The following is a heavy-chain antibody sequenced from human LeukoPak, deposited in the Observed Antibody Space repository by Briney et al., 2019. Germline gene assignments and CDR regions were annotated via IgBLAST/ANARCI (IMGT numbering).Heavy chain of an antibody. CDR3: AKGFEYSSSSLRYFDY. Sequence: PGRSLRLSCAASGFTFSSYGMHWVRQAPGKGLEWVAVISYDGSNKYYADSVKGRFTISRDNSKNTLYLQMNSLRAEDTAVYYCAKGFEYSSSSLRYFDYWGQGTLVTVSS. CDR2: ISYDGSNK. V-gene: IGHV3-30*18. J-gene: IGHJ4*02. CDR1: GFTFSSYG. D-gene: IGHD6-6*01.